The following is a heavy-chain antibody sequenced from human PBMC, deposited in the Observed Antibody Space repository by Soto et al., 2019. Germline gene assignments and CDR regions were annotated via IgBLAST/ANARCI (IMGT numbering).Heavy chain of an antibody. V-gene: IGHV4-30-4*01. CDR3: ARNAQNYYGSGSYYFDY. Sequence: SETLSLTCTVSGGSISSGDYYWSWIRQPPGKGLEWIGYIYYSGSTYYNPSLKSRVTISVDTSKNQFSLKLSSVTAADTAVYYCARNAQNYYGSGSYYFDYWGQGTLVTVSS. J-gene: IGHJ4*02. D-gene: IGHD3-10*01. CDR2: IYYSGST. CDR1: GGSISSGDYY.